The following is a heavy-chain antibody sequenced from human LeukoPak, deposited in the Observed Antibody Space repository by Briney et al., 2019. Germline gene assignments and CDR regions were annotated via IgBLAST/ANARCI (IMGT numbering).Heavy chain of an antibody. J-gene: IGHJ4*02. D-gene: IGHD3-22*01. CDR1: GYSFTGYY. Sequence: ASVKVSCKASGYSFTGYYMHWVRQAPGQGLEWVGWINPNSGGTNYAQKFQGRVTMTRDTSISTAYMELSRLRSDDTAVYYCARDPDDSSGYYLDYWGQGTLVTVSS. V-gene: IGHV1-2*02. CDR2: INPNSGGT. CDR3: ARDPDDSSGYYLDY.